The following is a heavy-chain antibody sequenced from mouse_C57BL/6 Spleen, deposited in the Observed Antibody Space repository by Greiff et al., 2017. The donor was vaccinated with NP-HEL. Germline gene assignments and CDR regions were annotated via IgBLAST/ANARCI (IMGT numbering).Heavy chain of an antibody. V-gene: IGHV1-82*01. Sequence: VQLQQSGPELVKPGASVKISCKASGYAFSSSWMNWVKQRPGKGLEWIGRIYPGGGDTNYNGKFKGKATLTADKSSSTAYMQLSSLTSEDSAVYFCARISGSYFDYWGQGTTLTVSS. CDR2: IYPGGGDT. J-gene: IGHJ2*01. D-gene: IGHD4-1*01. CDR1: GYAFSSSW. CDR3: ARISGSYFDY.